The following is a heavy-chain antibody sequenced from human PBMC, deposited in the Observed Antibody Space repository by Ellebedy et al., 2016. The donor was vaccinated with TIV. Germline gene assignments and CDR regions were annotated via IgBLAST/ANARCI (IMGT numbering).Heavy chain of an antibody. D-gene: IGHD6-13*01. J-gene: IGHJ4*02. V-gene: IGHV3-30-3*01. CDR1: GFTFSSYA. CDR3: ARDPSSSWYEVQFDY. CDR2: ISYDGSNK. Sequence: GESLKISXAASGFTFSSYAMHWVRQAPGKGLEWVAVISYDGSNKYYADSVKGRFTISRDNSKNTLYLQMNSLRAEDTAVYYCARDPSSSWYEVQFDYWGQGTLVTVSS.